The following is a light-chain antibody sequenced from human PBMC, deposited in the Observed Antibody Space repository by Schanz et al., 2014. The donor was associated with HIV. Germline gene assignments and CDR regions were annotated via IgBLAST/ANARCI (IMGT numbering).Light chain of an antibody. CDR2: EVT. Sequence: QSALTQPPSASGSPGQSVTISCTGTNSDVGGYNYVSWYRQHPGKAPKLMIYEVTKRPSGVPDRFSGSKSDNTASLTVSGLQTEDEADYYCSSYTISSTVIFGGGTKLTV. J-gene: IGLJ2*01. V-gene: IGLV2-8*01. CDR1: NSDVGGYNY. CDR3: SSYTISSTVI.